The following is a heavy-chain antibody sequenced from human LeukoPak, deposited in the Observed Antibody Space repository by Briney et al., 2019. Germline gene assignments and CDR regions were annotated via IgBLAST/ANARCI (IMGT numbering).Heavy chain of an antibody. CDR2: VSPSSGHT. Sequence: GASVKVSCKAFGYTFTNYGITWLRQAPGQGLEWMGWVSPSSGHTNYTQNLQDRVTMTTDTPTNTAYMELRSLRSDDTAVYYCARDLIVVAGDVFDLWGQGTMVTVSS. CDR1: GYTFTNYG. V-gene: IGHV1-18*01. D-gene: IGHD2-15*01. J-gene: IGHJ3*01. CDR3: ARDLIVVAGDVFDL.